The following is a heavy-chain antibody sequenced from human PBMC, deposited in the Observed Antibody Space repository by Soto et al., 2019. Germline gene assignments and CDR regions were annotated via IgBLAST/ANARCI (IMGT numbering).Heavy chain of an antibody. J-gene: IGHJ4*02. D-gene: IGHD3-22*01. Sequence: PSETLSLTCTVSGGSISSGGYYWSWIRQHPGKGLEWIGYIYYSGSTYYNPSLKSRVTISVDTSKNQFSLKLSSVTAADTAVYYCARWSTVVAHYWGQGTLVTAPQ. CDR3: ARWSTVVAHY. CDR1: GGSISSGGYY. CDR2: IYYSGST. V-gene: IGHV4-31*03.